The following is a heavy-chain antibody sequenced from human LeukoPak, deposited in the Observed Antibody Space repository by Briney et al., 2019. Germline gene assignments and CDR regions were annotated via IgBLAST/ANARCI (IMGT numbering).Heavy chain of an antibody. CDR2: INHSRST. J-gene: IGHJ4*02. CDR3: ARGPRRYSSSSGGGDY. Sequence: SETLSLTCAVYGGSFSGYYWSWIRQPPGKGLEWIGEINHSRSTNYNPSLKSRVTISVDTSKNQFSLKLSSVTAADTAVYYCARGPRRYSSSSGGGDYWGQGTLVTVSS. CDR1: GGSFSGYY. V-gene: IGHV4-34*01. D-gene: IGHD6-6*01.